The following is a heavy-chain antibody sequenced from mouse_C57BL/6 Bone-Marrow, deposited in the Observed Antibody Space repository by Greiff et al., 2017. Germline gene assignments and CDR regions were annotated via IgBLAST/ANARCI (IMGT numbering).Heavy chain of an antibody. CDR2: IDPNSGGT. V-gene: IGHV1-72*01. Sequence: QVQLQQPGAELVKPGASVKLSCKASGYTFTSYWMHWVKQRPGRGLEWIGRIDPNSGGTKYNEKFKSKATLTVDKPSSTAYMRLSSLTSEDSAVYYCARPHYYGSSYWYFDVWGTGTTVTVSS. D-gene: IGHD1-1*01. CDR3: ARPHYYGSSYWYFDV. CDR1: GYTFTSYW. J-gene: IGHJ1*03.